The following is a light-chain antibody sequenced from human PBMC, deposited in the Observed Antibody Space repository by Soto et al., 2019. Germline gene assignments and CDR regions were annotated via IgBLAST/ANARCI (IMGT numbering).Light chain of an antibody. CDR2: AAS. Sequence: DIQMNQSPSSLSASVGDRVTITCRASQSISSYLNWYQQKPGKAPKLLIYAASSLQSGVPSRFSGSGSGTDFTLTISSLQPEDFATYYCQQSHSTPWTFGQGTKVDIK. CDR3: QQSHSTPWT. CDR1: QSISSY. J-gene: IGKJ1*01. V-gene: IGKV1-39*01.